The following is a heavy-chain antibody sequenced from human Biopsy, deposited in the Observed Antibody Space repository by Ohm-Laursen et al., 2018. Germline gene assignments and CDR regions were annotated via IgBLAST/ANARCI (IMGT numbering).Heavy chain of an antibody. CDR2: IYDRGSTA. Sequence: SDTLSLTCTVSGDSVSSGSFYWTWIRQPPGQGLEYIGYIYDRGSTANYNPSLESRVTMSVDMPKNQFSLKLSSMTAADTAVYYCAREPRIAAVAYFDPWGQGTLVTVSS. CDR1: GDSVSSGSFY. D-gene: IGHD6-13*01. J-gene: IGHJ5*02. V-gene: IGHV4-61*01. CDR3: AREPRIAAVAYFDP.